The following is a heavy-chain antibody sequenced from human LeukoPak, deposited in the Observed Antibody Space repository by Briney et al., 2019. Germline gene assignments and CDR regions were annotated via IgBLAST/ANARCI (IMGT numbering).Heavy chain of an antibody. CDR1: GGSISSYY. J-gene: IGHJ5*02. CDR3: ARGITAAGNVNWFDP. V-gene: IGHV4-59*12. D-gene: IGHD6-13*01. CDR2: IYYSGST. Sequence: SETLSLTCTVSGGSISSYYWSWMRQSPGKGLEWIGYIYYSGSTNYNPSLKSRVTISLDTSKNQFSLQLSSVTAADTAVYYCARGITAAGNVNWFDPWGQGTLVTVSS.